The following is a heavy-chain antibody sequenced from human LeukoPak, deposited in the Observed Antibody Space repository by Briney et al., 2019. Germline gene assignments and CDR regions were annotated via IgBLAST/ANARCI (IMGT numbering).Heavy chain of an antibody. Sequence: HPGGSLRLSCAASGFTFSRYWMSWVRQAPGKGLEWVANIKQDGSEKYYVDSVKGRFTISRDNAKNSLYLQMNSLRAEDTAVYYCASYNYYYDTSGYRGYWGQGTLVTVSS. CDR2: IKQDGSEK. V-gene: IGHV3-7*01. CDR3: ASYNYYYDTSGYRGY. CDR1: GFTFSRYW. D-gene: IGHD3-22*01. J-gene: IGHJ4*02.